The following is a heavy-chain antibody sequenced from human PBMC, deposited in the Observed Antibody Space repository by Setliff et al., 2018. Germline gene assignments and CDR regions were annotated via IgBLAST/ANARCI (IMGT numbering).Heavy chain of an antibody. J-gene: IGHJ6*02. Sequence: ASVKVSCKASGYTYTNYGITWVRQAPGQGLEWMGWINNYSFKTNYPQKFLGRVTMTTDTSTSTAYMELKSPRSDDTAVYYCARDMEEQNYDILTGYYGLRVERHYYYGMDVWGQGTTVTVSS. D-gene: IGHD3-9*01. V-gene: IGHV1-18*01. CDR1: GYTYTNYG. CDR3: ARDMEEQNYDILTGYYGLRVERHYYYGMDV. CDR2: INNYSFKT.